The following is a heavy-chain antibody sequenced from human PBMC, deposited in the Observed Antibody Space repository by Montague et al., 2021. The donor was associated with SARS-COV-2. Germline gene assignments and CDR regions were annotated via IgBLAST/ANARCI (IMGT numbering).Heavy chain of an antibody. Sequence: SETLSLTCTVSGGSISSSSYYWGWLRPPPGKGLEWIGSIYYSGSSYYXPSLKSRVTISVDTSKHQFSLKLSSATAADTAVYYCGRQGRGGLVLDPCFFDYWGQGTLVTVSS. J-gene: IGHJ4*02. CDR2: IYYSGSS. CDR1: GGSISSSSYY. V-gene: IGHV4-39*01. D-gene: IGHD6-19*01. CDR3: GRQGRGGLVLDPCFFDY.